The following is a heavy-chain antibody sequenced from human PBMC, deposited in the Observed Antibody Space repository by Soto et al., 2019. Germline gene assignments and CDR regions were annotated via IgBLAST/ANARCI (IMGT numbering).Heavy chain of an antibody. CDR3: ARRGTTGTADY. Sequence: PGGSLRLSCAASGFTFSNYAMSWVRQAPGKGLEWVSAISGSGGSTYYTDSVKGRFTISRDNSENTLYLQVNSLRAEDTAVYYCARRGTTGTADYWGQGTLVTVSS. CDR2: ISGSGGST. V-gene: IGHV3-23*01. CDR1: GFTFSNYA. J-gene: IGHJ4*02. D-gene: IGHD1-1*01.